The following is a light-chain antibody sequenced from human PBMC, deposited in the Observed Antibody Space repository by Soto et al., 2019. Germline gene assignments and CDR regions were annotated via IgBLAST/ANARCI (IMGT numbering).Light chain of an antibody. V-gene: IGLV1-47*01. CDR3: AAWDDSLSGVA. J-gene: IGLJ2*01. Sequence: QSVLTQPPSASRTPGQRVTISCSGSSSSIGSNYVYWYQQLPGTAPKLLIYRNNQRPSGVPDRFSGSKSGTSASLAISGLRSEDEAYYYCAAWDDSLSGVAFGGGTKLTVL. CDR1: SSSIGSNY. CDR2: RNN.